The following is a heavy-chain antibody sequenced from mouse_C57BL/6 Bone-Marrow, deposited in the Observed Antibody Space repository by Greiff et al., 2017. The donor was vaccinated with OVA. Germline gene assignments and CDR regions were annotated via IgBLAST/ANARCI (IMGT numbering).Heavy chain of an antibody. CDR2: IDPENGDT. Sequence: EVKLQESGAELVRPGASVKLSCTASGFNIKDDYMHWVKQRPEQGLEWIGWIDPENGDTEYASKFQGKATITADTSSNTAYLQLSSLTSEDTAVYYCTTDGYFFAYWGQGTLVTVSA. CDR3: TTDGYFFAY. CDR1: GFNIKDDY. D-gene: IGHD2-3*01. J-gene: IGHJ3*01. V-gene: IGHV14-4*01.